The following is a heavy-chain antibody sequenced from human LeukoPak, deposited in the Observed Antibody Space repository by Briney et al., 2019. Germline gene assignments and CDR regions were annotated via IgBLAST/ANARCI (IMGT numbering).Heavy chain of an antibody. CDR1: GFTFSSYW. V-gene: IGHV3-7*01. Sequence: GGSLRLSCAASGFTFSSYWMSWVRQAPGKGLEWVANIKQDGSEKYYVDSVKGRFTISRGNAKNSLYLQMNSLRAEDTAVYYCARDQSLFYYDSSGPGDYWGQGTLVTVSS. CDR3: ARDQSLFYYDSSGPGDY. J-gene: IGHJ4*02. D-gene: IGHD3-22*01. CDR2: IKQDGSEK.